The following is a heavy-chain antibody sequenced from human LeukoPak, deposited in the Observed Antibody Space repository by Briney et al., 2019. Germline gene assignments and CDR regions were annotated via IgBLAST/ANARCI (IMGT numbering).Heavy chain of an antibody. J-gene: IGHJ3*01. Sequence: PGRSLRLSCVGSGFSLDDYAMHWVRQGPGKGLEWVSSIAWDSGNSAYGDSVKGRFTISRDNAKNSLYLQMNSLRPEDTAFYYCIKDMGFDLLKDAFGVWGQGTLVTVSS. CDR2: IAWDSGNS. CDR3: IKDMGFDLLKDAFGV. CDR1: GFSLDDYA. V-gene: IGHV3-9*01. D-gene: IGHD1-26*01.